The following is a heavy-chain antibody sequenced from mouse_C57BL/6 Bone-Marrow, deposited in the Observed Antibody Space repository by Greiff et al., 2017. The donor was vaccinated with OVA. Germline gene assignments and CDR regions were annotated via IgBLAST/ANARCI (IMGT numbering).Heavy chain of an antibody. V-gene: IGHV5-6*01. CDR1: GFTFSSYG. Sequence: EVKLVESGGDLVKPGGSLKLSCAASGFTFSSYGMSWVRQTPDKRLEWVATISSGGSYTYYPDSVKGRFTISRDNAKNTLYLQMSSLKSEDTAMYYCASTVVNFDYWGQGTTLTVSS. J-gene: IGHJ2*01. CDR3: ASTVVNFDY. D-gene: IGHD1-1*01. CDR2: ISSGGSYT.